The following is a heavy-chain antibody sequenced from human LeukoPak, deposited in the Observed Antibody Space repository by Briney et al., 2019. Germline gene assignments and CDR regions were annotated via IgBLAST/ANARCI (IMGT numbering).Heavy chain of an antibody. J-gene: IGHJ5*02. CDR1: GGTFSSYA. Sequence: GASVNVSCKASGGTFSSYAISWVRQAPGQGLEWMGGIIPIFGTANYAQKFQGRVTITADESTSTAYMELSSLRSEDTAVYYCAREEIVVAQLNSNWFDPWGQGTLVTVSS. D-gene: IGHD2-2*01. CDR2: IIPIFGTA. V-gene: IGHV1-69*13. CDR3: AREEIVVAQLNSNWFDP.